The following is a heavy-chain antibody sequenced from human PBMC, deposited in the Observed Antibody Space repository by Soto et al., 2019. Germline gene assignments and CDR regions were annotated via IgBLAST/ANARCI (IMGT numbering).Heavy chain of an antibody. D-gene: IGHD1-1*01. CDR2: ISAHNGNT. V-gene: IGHV1-18*01. J-gene: IGHJ4*02. CDR3: ARGRYGDY. CDR1: GYAFTTYG. Sequence: QVHLVQSGAEVKKPGASVKVSCKGSGYAFTTYGITWVRQAPGQGLEWMGWISAHNGNTNYAQKVQGRVTVTRDTSTNTAYLELRSRRSDDTAVYYCARGRYGDYWGQGALVTVSS.